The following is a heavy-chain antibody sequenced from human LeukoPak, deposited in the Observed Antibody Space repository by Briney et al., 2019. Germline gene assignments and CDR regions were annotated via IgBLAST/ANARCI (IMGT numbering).Heavy chain of an antibody. D-gene: IGHD5-12*01. Sequence: SETLSLTCAVYGGSFSGYYWSWIRQPSGKGLEWIGEINHSGSTNYNPSLKSRVTISVDTSKNQFSLKLSSVTAADTAVYYCARGIVATILGYWGQGTLVTVSS. V-gene: IGHV4-34*01. CDR1: GGSFSGYY. CDR3: ARGIVATILGY. CDR2: INHSGST. J-gene: IGHJ4*02.